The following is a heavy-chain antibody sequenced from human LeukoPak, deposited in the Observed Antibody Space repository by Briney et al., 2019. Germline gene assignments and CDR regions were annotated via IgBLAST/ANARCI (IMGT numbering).Heavy chain of an antibody. J-gene: IGHJ6*02. CDR3: ARDPSSIYSYGYYGMDV. CDR2: ISSSGSAI. D-gene: IGHD5-18*01. CDR1: GFTFSSYE. V-gene: IGHV3-48*03. Sequence: GGSLRLSCAASGFTFSSYEMNWVRQAPGKGLEWVSFISSSGSAIHYADSVRGRFTISGDNAKNSLYLQMNSLRAEDTAVYYCARDPSSIYSYGYYGMDVWGQGTTVTVSS.